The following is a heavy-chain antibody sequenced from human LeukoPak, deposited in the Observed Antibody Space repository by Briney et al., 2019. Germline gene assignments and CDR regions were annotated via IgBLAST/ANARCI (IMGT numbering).Heavy chain of an antibody. Sequence: EASVKVSCKASGYTFTSYDINWVRQATGQGLEWMGWMNPNSGNTGYAQKFQGRVTMTRNTSISTAYMELSSLRSEDTAVYYCARVLPCSSTSCYTGFRPRYNWFDPWGQGTLVTVSS. V-gene: IGHV1-8*01. CDR3: ARVLPCSSTSCYTGFRPRYNWFDP. CDR1: GYTFTSYD. J-gene: IGHJ5*02. D-gene: IGHD2-2*02. CDR2: MNPNSGNT.